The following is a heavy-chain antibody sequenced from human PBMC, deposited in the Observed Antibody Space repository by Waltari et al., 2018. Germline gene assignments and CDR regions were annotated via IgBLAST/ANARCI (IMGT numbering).Heavy chain of an antibody. V-gene: IGHV3-74*01. Sequence: EVQLVEAGGDIVQPGGSLRLSCAASGFRFGDYLMHWVRQVPGKGLVWVSRINSDGSSISYSDSVKGRFTISRDNSKNMLYLQLNSLRAEDTAVYYCARKGGRGYTYGPFYYDSWGQGTLVTVSS. D-gene: IGHD5-18*01. CDR1: GFRFGDYL. J-gene: IGHJ4*02. CDR3: ARKGGRGYTYGPFYYDS. CDR2: INSDGSSI.